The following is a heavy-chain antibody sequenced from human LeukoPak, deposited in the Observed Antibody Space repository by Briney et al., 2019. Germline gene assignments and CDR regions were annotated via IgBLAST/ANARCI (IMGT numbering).Heavy chain of an antibody. Sequence: PSETLSLTCTVSGGSISSSSYYWGWIRQPPGKGLEWIGSIYYSGSTYYSPSLKSRVTISVDTSKNQFSLKLSSVTAADTAVYYCARHGLRITMIVGHFDYWGQGTLVTVSS. CDR1: GGSISSSSYY. D-gene: IGHD3-22*01. CDR2: IYYSGST. J-gene: IGHJ4*02. CDR3: ARHGLRITMIVGHFDY. V-gene: IGHV4-39*01.